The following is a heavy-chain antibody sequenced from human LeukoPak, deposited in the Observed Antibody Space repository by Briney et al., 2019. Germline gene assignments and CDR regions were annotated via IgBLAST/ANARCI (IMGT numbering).Heavy chain of an antibody. CDR2: IYYSGST. CDR1: GGSISSGGYY. Sequence: SETLSLTCTVSGGSISSGGYYWSWICQHPGTGLEWIGYIYYSGSTYYNPSLKSRVTISVDTSKNQFSLKLSSVTAADTAVYYCARAPYSSSWYRKNNWFDPWGQGTLVTVSS. V-gene: IGHV4-31*03. J-gene: IGHJ5*02. CDR3: ARAPYSSSWYRKNNWFDP. D-gene: IGHD6-13*01.